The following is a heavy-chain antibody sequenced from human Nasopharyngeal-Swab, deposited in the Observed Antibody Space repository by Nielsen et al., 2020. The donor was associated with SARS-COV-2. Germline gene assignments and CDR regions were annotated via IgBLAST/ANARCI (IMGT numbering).Heavy chain of an antibody. V-gene: IGHV4-39*01. D-gene: IGHD1-26*01. CDR3: ASYYVGVDGQKRFDD. Sequence: GSLRLSCTVSGGSVSDTDYFWGWIRQPPVTGLEWIGNIDYRRRTFYNPSLKSRVSISVDTSRNQSSLNLHSVTAADTGVYYCASYYVGVDGQKRFDDWGQGTLVTVSS. CDR1: GGSVSDTDYF. J-gene: IGHJ4*02. CDR2: IDYRRRT.